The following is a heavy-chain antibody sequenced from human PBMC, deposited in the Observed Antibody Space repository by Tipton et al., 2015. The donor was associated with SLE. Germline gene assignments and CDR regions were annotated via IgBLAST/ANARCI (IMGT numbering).Heavy chain of an antibody. CDR3: ARQGTGFGSGRDDY. D-gene: IGHD1-14*01. J-gene: IGHJ4*02. Sequence: TLSLTCSVSDDSIRDYYFSWIRQPPGKELEWIGYISYSGSTIYNPSLESRVTISLDTSKNHLSLSLYSVTVEDTAVYYCARQGTGFGSGRDDYWGQGILVTVSS. CDR1: DDSIRDYY. CDR2: ISYSGST. V-gene: IGHV4-59*08.